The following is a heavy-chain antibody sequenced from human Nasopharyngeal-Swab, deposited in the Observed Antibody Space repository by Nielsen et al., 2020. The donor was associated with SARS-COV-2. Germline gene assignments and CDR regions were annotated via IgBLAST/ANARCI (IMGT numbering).Heavy chain of an antibody. J-gene: IGHJ4*02. CDR2: ISYDGSNK. CDR1: GFTFSSYG. V-gene: IGHV3-30*18. D-gene: IGHD5-24*01. Sequence: GRSLRLSCAASGFTFSSYGMHWVRQAPGKGLEWVAVISYDGSNKYYADSVKGRFTISRDNSKNTLYLQMNSLRAEDTAVYYCAKDLKGDGYNYQPPDYWGQGTLVTVSS. CDR3: AKDLKGDGYNYQPPDY.